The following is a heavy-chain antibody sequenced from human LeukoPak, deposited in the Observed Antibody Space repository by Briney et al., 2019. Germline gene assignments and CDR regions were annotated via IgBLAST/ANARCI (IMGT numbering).Heavy chain of an antibody. Sequence: ASVKVSCKASGGTFSSYAISWVRQAPGQGLEWMGGIIPIFGTANYAQKFQGRVTITADKSTSTAYMELSSLRSEDTAVYYCAVTRYFDNKYYYGMDVWGKGTTVTVSS. CDR2: IIPIFGTA. V-gene: IGHV1-69*06. J-gene: IGHJ6*04. CDR1: GGTFSSYA. CDR3: AVTRYFDNKYYYGMDV. D-gene: IGHD3-9*01.